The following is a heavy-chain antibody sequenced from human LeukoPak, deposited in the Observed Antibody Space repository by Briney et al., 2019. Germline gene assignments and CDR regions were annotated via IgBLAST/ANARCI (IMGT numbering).Heavy chain of an antibody. CDR1: GFTFSSYA. D-gene: IGHD6-19*01. Sequence: GGSLRLSCAASGFTFSSYAMHWVRQAPGKGLEWVAVISYDGSNKYYADSVKGRFTISRDNSKNTLYLQMNSLRAEDTAVYYCARDYEHSSGWYADAFDIWGQGTMVTVSS. V-gene: IGHV3-30-3*01. CDR2: ISYDGSNK. CDR3: ARDYEHSSGWYADAFDI. J-gene: IGHJ3*02.